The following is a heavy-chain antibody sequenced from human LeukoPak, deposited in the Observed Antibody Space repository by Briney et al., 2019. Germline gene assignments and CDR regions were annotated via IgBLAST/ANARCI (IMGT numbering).Heavy chain of an antibody. D-gene: IGHD3-22*01. CDR3: ARDSSGYYPYNWFDP. CDR1: GGSISSYY. Sequence: SETLSLTCTVSGGSISSYYWSWIRQPPGKGLEWIGYIYYSGSTNYNPSLKSRVTISVDTSKNQFSLKLSSVTAADTAVYYCARDSSGYYPYNWFDPWGQGTLVAVSS. CDR2: IYYSGST. J-gene: IGHJ5*02. V-gene: IGHV4-59*01.